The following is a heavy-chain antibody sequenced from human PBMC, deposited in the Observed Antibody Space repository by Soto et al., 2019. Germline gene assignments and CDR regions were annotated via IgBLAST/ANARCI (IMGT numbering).Heavy chain of an antibody. V-gene: IGHV3-7*05. CDR2: IKGDGSEK. CDR3: AKDVR. Sequence: EVQLLESGGDLVQPGGSLRLSCAASGFTFSSHWMSWVRQAPGKGLEWVANIKGDGSEKYYVDSVKGRFTISRDNAKNSLYLQMNSLRVEDTALYYCAKDVRWGEGTLVTVSS. J-gene: IGHJ4*02. CDR1: GFTFSSHW.